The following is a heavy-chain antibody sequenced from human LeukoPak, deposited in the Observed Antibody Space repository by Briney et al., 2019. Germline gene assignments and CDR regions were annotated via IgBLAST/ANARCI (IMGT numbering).Heavy chain of an antibody. Sequence: GSLRLSCVASGFNFNNYAMTWVRQAPGKGLEWVSSISNSGDKSYYVDSVQGRFTISRDNSKNTLYLQMNSLRAEDTAVYYCAELGITMIGGVWGKGTTVTISS. D-gene: IGHD3-10*02. CDR3: AELGITMIGGV. CDR2: ISNSGDKS. CDR1: GFNFNNYA. J-gene: IGHJ6*04. V-gene: IGHV3-23*01.